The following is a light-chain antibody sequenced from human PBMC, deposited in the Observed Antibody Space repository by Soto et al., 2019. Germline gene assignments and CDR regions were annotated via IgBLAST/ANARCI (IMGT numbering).Light chain of an antibody. Sequence: EIGLTQSPATLSLSPGESATLSCRASQSVSTYLAWYQQKVGQAPRLLIYGASTRATGIPARFSGSGSGTDFTLTISSLEPEDFALYHCQHRSNWPYTFGQGTKVEIK. CDR3: QHRSNWPYT. CDR1: QSVSTY. J-gene: IGKJ2*01. CDR2: GAS. V-gene: IGKV3-11*01.